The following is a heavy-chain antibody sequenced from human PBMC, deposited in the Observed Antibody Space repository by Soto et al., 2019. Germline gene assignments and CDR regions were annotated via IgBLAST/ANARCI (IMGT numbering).Heavy chain of an antibody. J-gene: IGHJ4*02. CDR2: INPDGTTT. V-gene: IGHV3-74*01. Sequence: EMHLVESGGGLVQPGGSMRLSCADSVFTFSHYWMHWVRQAPGKGLVWVSRINPDGTTTNYADSVKGRFTISRDNAKNTLYLQMNSLRGDDTAMYYCTKDTFGDRDSWGQGTLVTVSS. CDR3: TKDTFGDRDS. CDR1: VFTFSHYW. D-gene: IGHD4-17*01.